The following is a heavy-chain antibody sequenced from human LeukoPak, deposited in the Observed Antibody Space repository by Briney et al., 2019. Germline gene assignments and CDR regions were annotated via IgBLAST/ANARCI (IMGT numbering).Heavy chain of an antibody. CDR2: INSDGSST. Sequence: GGSLRLSCAASGFTFSSYWMHWVRQAPGKGLVWVSRINSDGSSTSYADSVKGRFTISRDNAKNTLYLQMNSLRAEDTAVYYCARPWAYYYYYMDVWGKGTTVTVSS. J-gene: IGHJ6*03. CDR3: ARPWAYYYYYMDV. V-gene: IGHV3-74*01. CDR1: GFTFSSYW.